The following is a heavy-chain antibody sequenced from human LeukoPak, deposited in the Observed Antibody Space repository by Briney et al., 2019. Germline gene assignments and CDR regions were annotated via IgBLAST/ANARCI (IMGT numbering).Heavy chain of an antibody. J-gene: IGHJ4*02. D-gene: IGHD4-23*01. CDR1: GCTFSSYA. Sequence: SVKVSCKASGCTFSSYAISWVRQAPGQGLEWMGGIIPIFGTANYAQKFQGRVTITADESTSTAYMELSSLRSEDTAVYYCARETYGGNSGLDYWGQGTLVTVSS. CDR3: ARETYGGNSGLDY. V-gene: IGHV1-69*13. CDR2: IIPIFGTA.